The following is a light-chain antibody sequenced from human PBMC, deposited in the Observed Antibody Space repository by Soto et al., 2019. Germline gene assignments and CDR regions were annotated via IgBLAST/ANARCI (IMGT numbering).Light chain of an antibody. Sequence: DIQMTQSPSTLSASVGDRVTITCRASQSISSWLAWYQQKPGKAPNLLIYKASSLESGVPSRFSGSGSGTEFTLTISSLQSDDFASYCCQQYSSYPLTFGGGTKVEIK. CDR2: KAS. CDR3: QQYSSYPLT. J-gene: IGKJ4*01. V-gene: IGKV1-5*03. CDR1: QSISSW.